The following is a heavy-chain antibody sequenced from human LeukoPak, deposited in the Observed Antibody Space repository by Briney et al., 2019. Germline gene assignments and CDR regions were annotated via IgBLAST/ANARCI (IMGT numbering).Heavy chain of an antibody. CDR1: GFSFSTQE. V-gene: IGHV3-48*03. CDR3: ARGSYTGFDLYFDY. D-gene: IGHD5-12*01. J-gene: IGHJ4*02. Sequence: AGGSLRLSCATSGFSFSTQEMNWVRQAPGKGLEWVSYISSNSRTIYYADSVKGRFTISRDNTRNSVFLQLNSLRVEDTGFYYCARGSYTGFDLYFDYWGQGTLVTVSS. CDR2: ISSNSRTI.